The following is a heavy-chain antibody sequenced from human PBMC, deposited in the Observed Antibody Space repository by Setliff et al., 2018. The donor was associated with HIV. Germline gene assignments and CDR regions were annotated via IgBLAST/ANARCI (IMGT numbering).Heavy chain of an antibody. V-gene: IGHV1-69*13. Sequence: ASVKVSSKASGGTFSLYAINWVRQAPGQGLEWMGGIIPIFNTANYAQKFQGRVTITADGSTSTAYMELSSLRFEDTATYYCARDQATGYEKVWFSWIDPWGQGTLVTVSS. J-gene: IGHJ5*02. CDR3: ARDQATGYEKVWFSWIDP. D-gene: IGHD5-12*01. CDR2: IIPIFNTA. CDR1: GGTFSLYA.